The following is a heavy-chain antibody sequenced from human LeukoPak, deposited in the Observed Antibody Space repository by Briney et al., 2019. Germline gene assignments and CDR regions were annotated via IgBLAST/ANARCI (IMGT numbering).Heavy chain of an antibody. CDR3: AREVGYDSSGYYDYYYYMDV. CDR2: INPNSGGT. CDR1: GYTFTGDY. Sequence: ASVKVSSKASGYTFTGDYMHWVRQAPGQGLEWMGWINPNSGGTNYAQKFQGRVTMTRDTSISTAYMELSRLRSDDTAVYYCAREVGYDSSGYYDYYYYMDVWGKGTTVTVPS. V-gene: IGHV1-2*02. D-gene: IGHD3-22*01. J-gene: IGHJ6*03.